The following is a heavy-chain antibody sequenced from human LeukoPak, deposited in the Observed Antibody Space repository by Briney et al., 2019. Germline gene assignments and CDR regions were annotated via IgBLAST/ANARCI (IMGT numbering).Heavy chain of an antibody. CDR1: GYTFTSYG. J-gene: IGHJ4*02. Sequence: ASVKASCKASGYTFTSYGISWVRQAPGQGVEWMEWISAYNGNTNYAQKLQGRVTMTTDTSTSTAYMELRSLRSDDTAVYYCARGGRGSYLTPFDYWGQGTLVTVSS. V-gene: IGHV1-18*01. CDR3: ARGGRGSYLTPFDY. CDR2: ISAYNGNT. D-gene: IGHD1-26*01.